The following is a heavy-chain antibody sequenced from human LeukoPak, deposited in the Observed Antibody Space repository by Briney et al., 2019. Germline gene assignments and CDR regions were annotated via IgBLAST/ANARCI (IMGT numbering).Heavy chain of an antibody. V-gene: IGHV3-9*01. J-gene: IGHJ3*02. CDR3: AKVSAVAGPDAFDI. CDR1: GFTFDDYA. CDR2: ISWNSGSI. D-gene: IGHD6-19*01. Sequence: PGGSLRLSCAASGFTFDDYAMHWVRQAPGKGLEWVSGISWNSGSIGYADSVKGRFTISRDNAKNSLYLQMNSLRAEDTALCYCAKVSAVAGPDAFDIWGQGTMVTVSS.